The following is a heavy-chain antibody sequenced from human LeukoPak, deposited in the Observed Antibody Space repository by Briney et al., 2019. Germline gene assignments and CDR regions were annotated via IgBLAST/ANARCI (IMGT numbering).Heavy chain of an antibody. CDR3: RYSYPY. CDR1: GFTFSSYG. V-gene: IGHV3-30*03. D-gene: IGHD5-18*01. CDR2: ISYDGSNK. J-gene: IGHJ4*02. Sequence: GGSLRLSCAASGFTFSSYGMHWVRQAPGKGLEWVAVISYDGSNKYYADSVKGRFTISRHNSKNTLYLQMNSLRAEDTAVYYCRYSYPYWGQGTLVTVSS.